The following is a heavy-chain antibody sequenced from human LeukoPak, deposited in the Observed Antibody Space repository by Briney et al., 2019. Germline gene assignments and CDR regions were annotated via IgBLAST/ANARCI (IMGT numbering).Heavy chain of an antibody. D-gene: IGHD6-19*01. Sequence: ASVKVSCKTSGYTFSSYGVDWVRQAPGQGLEWMGWSSPYKGDSKFAEKFQGRATMTTDTSTSTAFMELRSLRSDDTGVYYCARVSYNTGWNGDYWGQGTLVTVSS. CDR3: ARVSYNTGWNGDY. V-gene: IGHV1-18*01. J-gene: IGHJ4*02. CDR1: GYTFSSYG. CDR2: SSPYKGDS.